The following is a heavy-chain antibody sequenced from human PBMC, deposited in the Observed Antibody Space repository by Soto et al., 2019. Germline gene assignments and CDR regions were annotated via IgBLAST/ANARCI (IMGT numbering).Heavy chain of an antibody. J-gene: IGHJ6*02. D-gene: IGHD4-17*01. Sequence: QVQLVQSGAEVKKPGSSVKVSCKASGGSLSNYGISWVRQAPGQGLEWMGGIIPVFGTANYAQKFQGRVTITAYESTKIVYMDVTSLRSEDTAVYYCARGDATKIVVTTYYAMDVWGQGTTVTVSS. CDR3: ARGDATKIVVTTYYAMDV. CDR1: GGSLSNYG. V-gene: IGHV1-69*12. CDR2: IIPVFGTA.